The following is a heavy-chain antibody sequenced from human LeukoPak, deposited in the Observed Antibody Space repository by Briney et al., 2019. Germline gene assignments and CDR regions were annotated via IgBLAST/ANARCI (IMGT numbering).Heavy chain of an antibody. Sequence: SGTLSLTCAVSGGSISSRNWWTWVRQPPGKGLEWIGEISHSGSTNYNPSLESRVTISLGTSKTQFSLNLSSVTAADTVVYYCAKAIGVVPPSYWYFDLWGRGTLVTVSS. CDR1: GGSISSRNW. CDR3: AKAIGVVPPSYWYFDL. CDR2: ISHSGST. D-gene: IGHD2-2*01. J-gene: IGHJ2*01. V-gene: IGHV4-4*02.